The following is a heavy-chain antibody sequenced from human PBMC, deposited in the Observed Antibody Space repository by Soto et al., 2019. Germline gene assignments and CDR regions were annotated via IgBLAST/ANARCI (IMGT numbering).Heavy chain of an antibody. CDR3: APHVSCSGGSCKYDAFAI. Sequence: PGGSLRLSCAASGFTVSGHAMTWIRQAPGKGPEWVSTITADGGTYYADSVKGRFAMSRDTSENTLYLQMNSLGAEDTAAYYCAPHVSCSGGSCKYDAFAIRGQGTMVTVSS. CDR1: GFTVSGHA. V-gene: IGHV3-23*01. J-gene: IGHJ3*02. D-gene: IGHD2-15*01. CDR2: ITADGGT.